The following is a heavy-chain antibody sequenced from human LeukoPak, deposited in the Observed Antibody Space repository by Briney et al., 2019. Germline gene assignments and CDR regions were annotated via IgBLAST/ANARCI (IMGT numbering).Heavy chain of an antibody. CDR2: IYYSGST. CDR3: ARDVYYYDSSGSNWFDP. D-gene: IGHD3-22*01. CDR1: GGSISSSSYY. V-gene: IGHV4-39*07. J-gene: IGHJ5*02. Sequence: PSETLSLTCTVSGGSISSSSYYWGWIRQPPGKGLEWIGSIYYSGSTYYNPSLKSRVTISVDTSKNQFSLKLSSVTAADTAVYYCARDVYYYDSSGSNWFDPWGQGTLVTVSS.